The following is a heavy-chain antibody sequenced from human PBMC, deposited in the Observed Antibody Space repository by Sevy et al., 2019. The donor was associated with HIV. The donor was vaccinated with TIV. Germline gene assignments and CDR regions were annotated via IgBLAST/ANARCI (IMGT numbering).Heavy chain of an antibody. CDR3: AKEGGATVAGTGENWFDP. V-gene: IGHV3-23*01. CDR1: GFTFSSYA. CDR2: ISGSGGST. J-gene: IGHJ5*02. Sequence: GGSLRLSCAASGFTFSSYAVSWVRQAPGKGLEWVSAISGSGGSTYYADSVKGRFTISRDNSKNTLYLQMNSLRAEDTAVYYCAKEGGATVAGTGENWFDPWGQGTLVTISS. D-gene: IGHD6-19*01.